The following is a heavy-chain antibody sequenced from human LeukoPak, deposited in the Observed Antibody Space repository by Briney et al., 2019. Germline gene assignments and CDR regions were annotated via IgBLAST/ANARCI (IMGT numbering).Heavy chain of an antibody. CDR1: GGDFSSFS. CDR3: ARRENYFDVAREKAFDI. CDR2: IVPMFGTP. J-gene: IGHJ3*02. V-gene: IGHV1-69*05. Sequence: SVKVSCKASGGDFSSFSIYWVRQAPGQGLEWMGGIVPMFGTPKFTQKFQGRVTVTTDESTSTAYMEMSSLTSEDTAVYDCARRENYFDVAREKAFDIWGQGTMVIVSS. D-gene: IGHD3-22*01.